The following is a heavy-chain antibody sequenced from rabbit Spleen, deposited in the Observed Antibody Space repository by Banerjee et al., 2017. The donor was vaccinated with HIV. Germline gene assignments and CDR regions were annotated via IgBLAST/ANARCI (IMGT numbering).Heavy chain of an antibody. CDR3: ARDTGSSFSSYGMDL. CDR1: GFTISSNA. J-gene: IGHJ6*01. D-gene: IGHD8-1*01. Sequence: QSLEESGGDLVKPGASLTLTCTTSGFTISSNAMCWVRQAPGKRPEWIACIVNGDANTYYASWVNGRFTISKTSSTTVTLQMTSLTAADTVTYFCARDTGSSFSSYGMDLWGQGTLVTVS. CDR2: IVNGDANT. V-gene: IGHV1S40*01.